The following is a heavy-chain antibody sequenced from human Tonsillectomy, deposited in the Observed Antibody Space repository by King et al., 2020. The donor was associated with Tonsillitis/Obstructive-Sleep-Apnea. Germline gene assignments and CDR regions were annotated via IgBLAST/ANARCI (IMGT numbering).Heavy chain of an antibody. CDR2: ISGSGGST. J-gene: IGHJ4*02. CDR1: GYTFSSYA. CDR3: AKDLYLVSSGFSGFDY. Sequence: EVQLVESGGGLVQPGGSLRLSCAASGYTFSSYAMSWVRQAPGKGLEWVSAISGSGGSTYYADSVKGRFTISRDNSKNTLYLQMNSLRAEDTAVYYCAKDLYLVSSGFSGFDYWGQGTLVTVSS. D-gene: IGHD6-19*01. V-gene: IGHV3-23*04.